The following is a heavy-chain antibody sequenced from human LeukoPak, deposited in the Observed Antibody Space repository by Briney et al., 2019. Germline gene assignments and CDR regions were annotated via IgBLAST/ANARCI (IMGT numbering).Heavy chain of an antibody. CDR2: IKSDGSFT. J-gene: IGHJ3*02. V-gene: IGHV3-74*01. D-gene: IGHD1-1*01. CDR3: ARGTGAFDI. CDR1: GFTFSSHW. Sequence: GGSLRLSCAASGFTFSSHWMHWVRQAPGKGLVWASHIKSDGSFTNYADSVKGRFTISRDNAKNTLYLQMNSLRPEDTAVYYCARGTGAFDIWGQGTKVTVSS.